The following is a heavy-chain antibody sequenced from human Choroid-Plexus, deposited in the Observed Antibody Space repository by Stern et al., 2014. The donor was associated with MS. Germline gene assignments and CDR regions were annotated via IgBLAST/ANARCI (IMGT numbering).Heavy chain of an antibody. D-gene: IGHD3-3*01. V-gene: IGHV1-2*02. Sequence: DQLVESGAEVKKPGASVKVSCKTSGYIFTGYYIHWVRQAPGQGLEWMAWINPNTGGQKYAQKFQGRVTMSRGTSISTAYVELSSLTSDETAVYYCARGQRGITIFGVVTGYYYLGMDVWGQGTTVTVSS. CDR2: INPNTGGQ. CDR3: ARGQRGITIFGVVTGYYYLGMDV. J-gene: IGHJ6*02. CDR1: GYIFTGYY.